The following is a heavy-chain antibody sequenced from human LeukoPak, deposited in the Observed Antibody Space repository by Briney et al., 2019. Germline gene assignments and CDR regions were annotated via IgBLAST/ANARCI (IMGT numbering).Heavy chain of an antibody. CDR3: ARGKTSQNIVTRKTYNWFDP. V-gene: IGHV3-21*01. CDR2: ISSSSDYI. D-gene: IGHD2/OR15-2a*01. Sequence: GGSLRLSCAASGLTFSSYAMNWVRQAPGKGLEWVSSISSSSDYIYYADSVKGRFTISRDNAKNSLYLQMKSLRAEDTAVYYCARGKTSQNIVTRKTYNWFDPWGQGTLVTVSS. CDR1: GLTFSSYA. J-gene: IGHJ5*02.